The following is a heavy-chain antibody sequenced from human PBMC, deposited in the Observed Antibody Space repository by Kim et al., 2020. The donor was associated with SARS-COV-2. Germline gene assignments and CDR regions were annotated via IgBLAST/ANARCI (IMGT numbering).Heavy chain of an antibody. Sequence: SETLSLTCTVSGGSISSSSYYWVWIRQPPGKGLEWIGSIYYSGSTYYNPSLKSRVTISVDTSKNQFSLKLSSVTAADTAVYYCARLGYGSGGYSHLYWGQGTLVTVSS. J-gene: IGHJ4*02. CDR3: ARLGYGSGGYSHLY. D-gene: IGHD3-10*01. CDR2: IYYSGST. CDR1: GGSISSSSYY. V-gene: IGHV4-39*01.